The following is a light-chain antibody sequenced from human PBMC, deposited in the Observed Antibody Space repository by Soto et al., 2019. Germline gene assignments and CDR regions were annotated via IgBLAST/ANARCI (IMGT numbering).Light chain of an antibody. Sequence: DIQMTQSPSSLSASVGDRVTITCQASQDISTYVNWYQQKPGKAHMLLIYGSSDLETGVPSIFSGSGSGTDFTFTISRLQPEDIATYYWQQYDDLPITFGQGTRLEIK. J-gene: IGKJ5*01. CDR1: QDISTY. CDR2: GSS. V-gene: IGKV1-33*01. CDR3: QQYDDLPIT.